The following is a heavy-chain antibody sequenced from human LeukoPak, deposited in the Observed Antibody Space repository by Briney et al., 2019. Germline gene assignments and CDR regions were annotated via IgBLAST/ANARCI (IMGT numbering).Heavy chain of an antibody. J-gene: IGHJ4*02. CDR3: ARDKADGEGLDY. CDR1: SGSISSYF. V-gene: IGHV4-59*01. CDR2: IYYGGST. Sequence: PSETLSLTCTVSSGSISSYFWSWIRQPPGKGLEWIGYIYYGGSTNYNPSLKSRVTMSVDTSKNQFSLKLSSVTAADTAVYYCARDKADGEGLDYWGQGTLVTVSS. D-gene: IGHD3-10*01.